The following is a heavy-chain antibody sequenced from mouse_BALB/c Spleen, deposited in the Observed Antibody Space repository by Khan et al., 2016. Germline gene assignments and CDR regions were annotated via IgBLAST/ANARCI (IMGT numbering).Heavy chain of an antibody. Sequence: EVQLLESGGGLVQPGGSLKLSCAASGFDFSRFWMSWVRQAPGKGLEWLGEINRDTITIDYAPSLTDKFIISRDNAKNTLYQQMSKVSSQDTALYYWGRGNYVPGSLDYWGQGTTLTVSS. CDR3: GRGNYVPGSLDY. J-gene: IGHJ2*01. CDR2: INRDTITI. V-gene: IGHV4-1*02. CDR1: GFDFSRFW. D-gene: IGHD2-1*01.